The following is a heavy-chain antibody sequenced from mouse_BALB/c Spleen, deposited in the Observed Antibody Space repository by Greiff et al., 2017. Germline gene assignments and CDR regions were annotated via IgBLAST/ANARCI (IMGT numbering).Heavy chain of an antibody. CDR3: ARVTMITTFAY. D-gene: IGHD2-4*01. CDR2: INPSTGYT. V-gene: IGHV1-7*01. J-gene: IGHJ3*01. Sequence: QVQLKESGAELAKPGASVKMSCKASGYTFTSYWMHWVKQRPGQGLEWIGYINPSTGYTEYNQKFKDKATLTADKSSSTAYMQLSSLTSEDSAVYYCARVTMITTFAYWGQGTLVTVSA. CDR1: GYTFTSYW.